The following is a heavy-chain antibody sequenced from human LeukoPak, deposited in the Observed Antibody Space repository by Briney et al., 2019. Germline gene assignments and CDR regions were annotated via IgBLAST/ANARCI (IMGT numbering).Heavy chain of an antibody. V-gene: IGHV3-48*01. Sequence: PGGSLRLSCVASGFXFSDYSMNWVRHAPGEGPEWLSSIVSTSHVTIYADSVMGRFTISRDNAKNSVSLQMDSLRSDDTAVYYCAREDDDWGPNTFDLWGPGTMVTVS. CDR1: GFXFSDYS. CDR3: AREDDDWGPNTFDL. CDR2: IVSTSHVT. J-gene: IGHJ3*01. D-gene: IGHD7-27*01.